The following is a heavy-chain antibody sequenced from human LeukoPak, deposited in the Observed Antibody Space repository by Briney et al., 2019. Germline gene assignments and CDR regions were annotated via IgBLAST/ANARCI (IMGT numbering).Heavy chain of an antibody. J-gene: IGHJ4*02. Sequence: GGSLRLSCAASGFTFSSYSMKWVRQAPGKGLEWVSSISSSSSYIYYADSVKGRFTISRDNAKNSLYLQMNSLRAEDTAVYYCARSIAAAGTYFDYWGQGTLVTVSS. D-gene: IGHD6-13*01. CDR1: GFTFSSYS. CDR3: ARSIAAAGTYFDY. CDR2: ISSSSSYI. V-gene: IGHV3-21*01.